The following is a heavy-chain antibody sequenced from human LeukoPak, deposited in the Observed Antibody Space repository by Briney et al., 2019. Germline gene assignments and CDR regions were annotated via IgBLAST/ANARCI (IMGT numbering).Heavy chain of an antibody. D-gene: IGHD3-10*01. CDR2: IRSKGYDGTT. J-gene: IGHJ4*02. CDR3: TRVEWFGDNDLGGGLDY. V-gene: IGHV3-49*04. CDR1: GFTFGDYA. Sequence: PGRSLRLSCTASGFTFGDYAMSWVRQSPGKGLEWVGLIRSKGYDGTTEYAASVKGRFTISRDDSKSIAYVQMNSLKTEDTASYYCTRVEWFGDNDLGGGLDYWGQGSLVTVSS.